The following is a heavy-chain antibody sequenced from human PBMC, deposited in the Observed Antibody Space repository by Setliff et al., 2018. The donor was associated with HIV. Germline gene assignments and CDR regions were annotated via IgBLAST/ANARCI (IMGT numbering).Heavy chain of an antibody. V-gene: IGHV4-34*01. CDR1: GGSIVSYY. D-gene: IGHD6-19*01. CDR3: AKGVAGLQYYYYYMDV. J-gene: IGHJ6*03. CDR2: ITHSGST. Sequence: SETLSLTCTVSGGSIVSYYWTWIRQPPGKGLEWIGEITHSGSTNYNPSLETRVTISVDTSKNQFSLKLSSVTAADTAVYYCAKGVAGLQYYYYYMDVWGKGTTVTVSS.